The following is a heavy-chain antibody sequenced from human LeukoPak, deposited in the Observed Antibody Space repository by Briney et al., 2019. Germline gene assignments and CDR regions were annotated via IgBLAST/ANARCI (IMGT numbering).Heavy chain of an antibody. Sequence: PGGSLRLSCAASGFTVSSNYMSWVRQAPGKGLEWVSVIYSGGSTYYADSVKGRFTISRDNSKNTLYLQMNSLRAEDTAVYYCAKANSNGDYDFWSGSLDYWGQGTLVTVSS. V-gene: IGHV3-66*01. D-gene: IGHD3-3*01. CDR2: IYSGGST. CDR1: GFTVSSNY. J-gene: IGHJ4*02. CDR3: AKANSNGDYDFWSGSLDY.